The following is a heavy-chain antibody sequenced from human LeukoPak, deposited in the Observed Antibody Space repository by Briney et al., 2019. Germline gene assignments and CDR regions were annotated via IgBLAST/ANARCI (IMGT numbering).Heavy chain of an antibody. CDR1: AFTFSSYA. CDR2: INISGGSA. Sequence: GGSLRLSCAASAFTFSSYAMSWVRQAPGKGLEWVSTINISGGSAYYADSVKGRFTNSRDNSKNTLYLQMNNLRAEDTAVYYCAKDLGRDGSEIFDYWGQGTLVTVSS. J-gene: IGHJ4*02. CDR3: AKDLGRDGSEIFDY. D-gene: IGHD5-24*01. V-gene: IGHV3-23*01.